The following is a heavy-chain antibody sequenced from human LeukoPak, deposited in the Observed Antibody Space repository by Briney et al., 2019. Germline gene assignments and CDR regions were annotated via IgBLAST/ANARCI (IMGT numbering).Heavy chain of an antibody. Sequence: HPGGSLRLSSAASGFAFSAYWMHWVRQAPGKGLEWVSRINEDATTITYADSVKGRFIISRDNSKKSLYLQMNNLRAEDTAVYYCVRDLILVWTPGDDFDFWGQGTLVIVSS. CDR1: GFAFSAYW. CDR3: VRDLILVWTPGDDFDF. CDR2: INEDATTI. V-gene: IGHV3-74*01. D-gene: IGHD3-16*01. J-gene: IGHJ4*02.